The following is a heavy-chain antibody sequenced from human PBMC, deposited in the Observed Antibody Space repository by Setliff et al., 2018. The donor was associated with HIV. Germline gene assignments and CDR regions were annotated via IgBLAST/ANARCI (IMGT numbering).Heavy chain of an antibody. Sequence: ASVKVSCKASGYTFTNNVIHWVRQAPGQRLEWMGWIHAGSGIPTYAQALSGRFVFSLDTSVTTAYLQISSLTAEDTAVYYCARDFLGDPDWSLDYWGQGTLVTVSS. J-gene: IGHJ4*02. V-gene: IGHV7-4-1*02. D-gene: IGHD3-9*01. CDR3: ARDFLGDPDWSLDY. CDR2: IHAGSGIP. CDR1: GYTFTNNV.